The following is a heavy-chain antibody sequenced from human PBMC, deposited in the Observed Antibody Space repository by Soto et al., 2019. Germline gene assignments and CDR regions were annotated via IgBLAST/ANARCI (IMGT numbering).Heavy chain of an antibody. V-gene: IGHV1-2*04. CDR2: INPNSGGT. CDR3: ARSHPYGMDV. CDR1: GYTFTGYF. Sequence: ASVKVSCKASGYTFTGYFMHWVRLAPGQGLEWMGCINPNSGGTNYAQKFQGWVTMTRDTSISTAYMELSRLRYDDTAVYYCARSHPYGMDVWGQGTTVTVSS. J-gene: IGHJ6*02.